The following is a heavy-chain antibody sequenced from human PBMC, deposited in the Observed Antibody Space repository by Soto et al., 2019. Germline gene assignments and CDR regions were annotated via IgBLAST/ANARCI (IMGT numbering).Heavy chain of an antibody. D-gene: IGHD6-25*01. J-gene: IGHJ6*02. Sequence: SETLSLTCTVSGGSISSYYWSWIRQPAGKGLEWIGRIYNSGVTTYNPSLMSRVTLSVDTSKNHFSLKLTSVSAADTAVYYCARDGSGSYGLDVWGQGTTVTVSS. CDR2: IYNSGVT. V-gene: IGHV4-4*07. CDR3: ARDGSGSYGLDV. CDR1: GGSISSYY.